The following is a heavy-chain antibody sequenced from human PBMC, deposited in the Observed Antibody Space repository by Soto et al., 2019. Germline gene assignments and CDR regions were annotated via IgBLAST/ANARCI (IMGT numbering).Heavy chain of an antibody. CDR3: ARAFTRSLAY. CDR1: GAAISSSD. CDR2: IYYSGST. J-gene: IGHJ4*02. V-gene: IGHV4-59*01. Sequence: SETLSLTCTVSGAAISSSDWSWIRQPPGKGLEWIGYIYYSGSTNYNPSLKSRVTISVDTSKNQFSLKLSSVTAADTAVYYCARAFTRSLAYWGQGTLVTVSS.